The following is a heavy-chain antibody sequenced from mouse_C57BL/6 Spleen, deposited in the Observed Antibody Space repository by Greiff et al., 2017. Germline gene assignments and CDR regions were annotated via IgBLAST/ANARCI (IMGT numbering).Heavy chain of an antibody. Sequence: VQLQQSGAELVKPGASVKLSCTASGFNIKDYYMHWVKQRTEQGLEWIGRIDPEDGETKYAPQFQGKATITADTSSNTAYLQLSSLASEATAVYYCARGNSKCGDYYAMDDWGQGPSVTVSS. V-gene: IGHV14-2*01. CDR2: IDPEDGET. CDR1: GFNIKDYY. J-gene: IGHJ4*01. D-gene: IGHD2-5*01. CDR3: ARGNSKCGDYYAMDD.